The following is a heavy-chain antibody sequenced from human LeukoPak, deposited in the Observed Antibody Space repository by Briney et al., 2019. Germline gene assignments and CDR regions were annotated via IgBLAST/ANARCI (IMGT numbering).Heavy chain of an antibody. D-gene: IGHD3-10*01. V-gene: IGHV4-4*02. CDR1: GGSISSSNW. J-gene: IGHJ4*02. CDR2: IYHSGST. CDR3: ARRELLWFGELLFDY. Sequence: SETLSLTCAVSGGSISSSNWWSWVRQPPGKGLEWIGEIYHSGSTNYNPSLKSRVTISVDKSKNQFSLKLSSVTAADTAVYYCARRELLWFGELLFDYWGQGILVTVSS.